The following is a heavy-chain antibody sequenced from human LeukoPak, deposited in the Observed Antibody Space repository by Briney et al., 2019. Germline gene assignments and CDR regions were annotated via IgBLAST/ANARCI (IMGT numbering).Heavy chain of an antibody. CDR1: GFTFSSYA. D-gene: IGHD6-13*01. CDR2: ISSNGGST. Sequence: PGGSLRFSCAASGFTFSSYAMHWVRQAPGKGLEYVSAISSNGGSTYYANSVKGRFTISRDNSKNTLYLQKGSLRAEDMAVYYCARENSSWSDYWGQGTLVTVSS. CDR3: ARENSSWSDY. V-gene: IGHV3-64*01. J-gene: IGHJ4*02.